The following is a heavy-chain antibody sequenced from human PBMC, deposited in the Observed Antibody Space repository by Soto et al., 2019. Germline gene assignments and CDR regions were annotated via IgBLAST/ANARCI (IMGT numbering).Heavy chain of an antibody. CDR3: ARGAVAGIYYGMDV. CDR2: INRSGST. V-gene: IGHV4-34*01. Sequence: QVQLQQWGAGLLKPSETLSLTCAVYGGSFSGYYWSWIRQPPGKGLEWIGEINRSGSTNYNPSLKSRVTISVDTSKNQFSLKLSSVTAADTAVYYCARGAVAGIYYGMDVWGQGTTVTVSS. D-gene: IGHD6-19*01. CDR1: GGSFSGYY. J-gene: IGHJ6*02.